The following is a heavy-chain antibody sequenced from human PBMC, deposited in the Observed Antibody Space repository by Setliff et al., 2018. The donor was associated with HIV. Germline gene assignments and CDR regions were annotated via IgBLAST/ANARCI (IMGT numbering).Heavy chain of an antibody. CDR1: GGSISNYY. V-gene: IGHV4-59*12. Sequence: PSETLSLTCTVSGGSISNYYWSWIRQPPGKGLEWIGYIDYSGRTKCNPSLKSRVTISVDTSKNQFSLKLSSVTAADTAVYYCARDQDYFDYWGQGTLVTVSS. CDR3: ARDQDYFDY. J-gene: IGHJ4*02. CDR2: IDYSGRT.